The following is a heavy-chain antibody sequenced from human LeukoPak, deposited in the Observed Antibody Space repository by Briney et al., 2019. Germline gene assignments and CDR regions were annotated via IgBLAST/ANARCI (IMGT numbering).Heavy chain of an antibody. CDR1: GFTFSSYD. CDR2: IGTAGDT. V-gene: IGHV3-13*01. J-gene: IGHJ5*02. D-gene: IGHD4-17*01. CDR3: ARFSGDYAFDP. Sequence: PGGSLRLSCAASGFTFSSYDMHWVRQATGKGLEWVSAIGTAGDTYYPGSVKGRFTISRENAKNSLYLQMNSLRAGDTAVYYCARFSGDYAFDPWGQGTLVTVSS.